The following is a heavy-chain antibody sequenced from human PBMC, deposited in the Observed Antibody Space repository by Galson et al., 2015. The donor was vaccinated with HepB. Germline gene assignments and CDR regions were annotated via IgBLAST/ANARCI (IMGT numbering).Heavy chain of an antibody. CDR3: ARRVATSWYLDL. CDR1: GYTFTRYA. Sequence: SVKVSCKASGYTFTRYAINWVRQAPGQGLEWMGWINTNTGNPAYAQGFTGRFAFSLDTSVSTAYLQISNLKAEDTAVYYCARRVATSWYLDLWGRGTLVTVSS. J-gene: IGHJ2*01. CDR2: INTNTGNP. D-gene: IGHD5-12*01. V-gene: IGHV7-4-1*02.